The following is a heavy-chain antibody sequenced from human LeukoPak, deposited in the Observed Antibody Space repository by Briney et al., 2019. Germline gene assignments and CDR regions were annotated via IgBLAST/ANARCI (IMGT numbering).Heavy chain of an antibody. Sequence: ASVKVSCKASRYTFTGYFMLWVRPAPGQGLERMGWINPNSGGTNYAQKFQGWVTITRDTSISTAYMELSRLRSDDTAVYYCARGGNTIFGLLYGIDVWGQGTTVTVSS. CDR3: ARGGNTIFGLLYGIDV. D-gene: IGHD3/OR15-3a*01. CDR1: RYTFTGYF. J-gene: IGHJ6*02. V-gene: IGHV1-2*04. CDR2: INPNSGGT.